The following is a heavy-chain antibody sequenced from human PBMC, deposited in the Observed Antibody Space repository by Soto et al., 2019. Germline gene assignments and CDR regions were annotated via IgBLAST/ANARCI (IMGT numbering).Heavy chain of an antibody. CDR1: GFTFSSYA. CDR2: ISYDGSNK. Sequence: QVQLVESGGGVVQPGRSLRLSCAASGFTFSSYAMHWVRQAPGKGLEWVAVISYDGSNKYYADSVKGRFTISRDNSKNTLYLTMNLWRGEHRVLYYGGRYFISFTWGYYFHYGGQEPLVTFSS. V-gene: IGHV3-30-3*01. D-gene: IGHD3-16*01. CDR3: GRYFISFTWGYYFHY. J-gene: IGHJ4*02.